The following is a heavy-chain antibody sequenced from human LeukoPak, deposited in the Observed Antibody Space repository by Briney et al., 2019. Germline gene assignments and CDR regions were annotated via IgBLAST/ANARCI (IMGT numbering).Heavy chain of an antibody. J-gene: IGHJ4*02. CDR3: ARIGTRGGYFDY. CDR1: GGSISSGGYS. CDR2: IYHSGST. V-gene: IGHV4-30-2*01. Sequence: PSETLSLTCAVSGGSISSGGYSWSWIRQPPGKGLEWIGYIYHSGSTYYNPSLKSRVTISVDRSKNQFSLKLSSVTAADTAVYYCARIGTRGGYFDYWGQGTLVTVSS. D-gene: IGHD1-1*01.